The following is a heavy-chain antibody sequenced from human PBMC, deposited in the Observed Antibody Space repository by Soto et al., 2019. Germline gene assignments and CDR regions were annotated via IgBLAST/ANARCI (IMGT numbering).Heavy chain of an antibody. D-gene: IGHD6-13*01. Sequence: GGSLRLSCAASGFTFSSYAMSWVRQAPGKGLEWVSAISGSGGGTYYADSVKGRFTISRDNSKNTLYLQMNSLRAEDTAVYYCAKRPPKVSSSWYYYFDYWGQGTLVTVSS. J-gene: IGHJ4*02. CDR2: ISGSGGGT. CDR3: AKRPPKVSSSWYYYFDY. CDR1: GFTFSSYA. V-gene: IGHV3-23*01.